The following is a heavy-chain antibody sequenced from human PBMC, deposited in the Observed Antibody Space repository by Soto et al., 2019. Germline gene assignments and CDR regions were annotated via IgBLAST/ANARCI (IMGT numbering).Heavy chain of an antibody. Sequence: SETLSLTCAVYGGSFSGYYWSWIRQPPGKGLEWIGEINHSGSTNYNPSLKSRVTISVDTSKNQFSLKLSSVTAADTAVYYCARGPESWDFWSGTFIYYFDYWGQGTLVTVSS. CDR1: GGSFSGYY. D-gene: IGHD3-3*01. J-gene: IGHJ4*02. CDR2: INHSGST. V-gene: IGHV4-34*01. CDR3: ARGPESWDFWSGTFIYYFDY.